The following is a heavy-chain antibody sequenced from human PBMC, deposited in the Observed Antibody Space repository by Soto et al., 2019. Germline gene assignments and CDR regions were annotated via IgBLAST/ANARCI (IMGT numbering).Heavy chain of an antibody. V-gene: IGHV3-7*03. D-gene: IGHD6-19*01. CDR1: GFTLSSYW. J-gene: IGHJ6*02. Sequence: PGGSLRLSCAAPGFTLSSYWMSWVRQAPGKGLEWVANIKQDGSEKYYVDSVKGRFTISRDNAKNSLYLQMNSLRAEDTAVYYCAREGATSVAGFSFGDFYYYCMDVWGQGTTVTVSS. CDR3: AREGATSVAGFSFGDFYYYCMDV. CDR2: IKQDGSEK.